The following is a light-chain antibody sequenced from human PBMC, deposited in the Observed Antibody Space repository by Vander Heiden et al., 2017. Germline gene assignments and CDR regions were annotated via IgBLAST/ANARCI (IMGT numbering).Light chain of an antibody. CDR3: QQRSNWQYT. CDR1: QSVSSY. CDR2: DAS. Sequence: DIVLTQSPATLSLSPGETATLSCRASQSVSSYLAWYQQKPGQAPRLLIYDASNRATGIPARFSGSGPGTDFTLTISSLEPEDFAVYYCQQRSNWQYTFGQGTKLEIK. J-gene: IGKJ2*01. V-gene: IGKV3D-11*02.